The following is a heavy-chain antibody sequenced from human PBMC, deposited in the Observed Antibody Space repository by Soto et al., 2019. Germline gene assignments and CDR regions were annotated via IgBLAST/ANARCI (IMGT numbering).Heavy chain of an antibody. J-gene: IGHJ3*01. CDR2: ISGSGGSA. V-gene: IGHV3-23*01. CDR3: VREGSGWNSRGSFDF. CDR1: GFTFSNYA. Sequence: GGSLRLSCTASGFTFSNYAMNWVRQAPGKGLECVSVISGSGGSAYYADSVQGRFTISRDNSKNTLYMQMNSLRDEDTAIYYCVREGSGWNSRGSFDFWGRGTMVTVSS. D-gene: IGHD6-19*01.